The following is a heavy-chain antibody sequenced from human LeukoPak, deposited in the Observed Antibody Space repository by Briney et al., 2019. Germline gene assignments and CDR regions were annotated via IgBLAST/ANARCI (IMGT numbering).Heavy chain of an antibody. D-gene: IGHD2-15*01. Sequence: ETLSLTCSVSGGSISSSSYYWGRPGQGPGKGLEWVSAISSSGVSKYYSDSVKGRVANSRNNSKNTLYLQMNSLRAEDTAVYYCAKPHRYCSGGSCYLDAFDIWGEGRMVTVSS. V-gene: IGHV3-23*01. CDR2: ISSSGVSK. J-gene: IGHJ3*02. CDR3: AKPHRYCSGGSCYLDAFDI. CDR1: GGSISSSSYY.